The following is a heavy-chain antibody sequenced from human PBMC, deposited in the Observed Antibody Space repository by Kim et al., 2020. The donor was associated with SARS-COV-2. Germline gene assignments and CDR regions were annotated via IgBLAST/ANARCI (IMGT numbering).Heavy chain of an antibody. CDR2: IHHSGNT. J-gene: IGHJ4*02. CDR1: DGSFSDYF. V-gene: IGHV4-34*01. Sequence: SETLSLTCAVYDGSFSDYFWSWIRQPPGEGLEWIAEIHHSGNTNYIPSLKSRVTISVDTSKKQISLKVFSVTAADTAVYYCARTYYGFDYWGQGTLVTVSS. D-gene: IGHD3-22*01. CDR3: ARTYYGFDY.